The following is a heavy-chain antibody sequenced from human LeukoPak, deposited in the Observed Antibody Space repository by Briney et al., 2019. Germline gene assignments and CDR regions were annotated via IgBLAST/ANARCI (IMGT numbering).Heavy chain of an antibody. CDR3: ARERVIVVPFDI. Sequence: GGSLRLPCAASGFTFSSYSMNWVRQAPGKGLEWVSSISSSSSYIYYADSVKGRFTISRDNAKNSLYLQMNSLRAEDTAVYYCARERVIVVPFDIWGQGTMVTVSS. CDR1: GFTFSSYS. V-gene: IGHV3-21*01. J-gene: IGHJ3*02. D-gene: IGHD3-22*01. CDR2: ISSSSSYI.